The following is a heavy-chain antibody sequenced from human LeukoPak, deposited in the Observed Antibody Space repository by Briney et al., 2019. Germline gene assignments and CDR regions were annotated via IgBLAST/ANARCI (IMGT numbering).Heavy chain of an antibody. CDR1: GFTFSNYW. V-gene: IGHV3-7*01. Sequence: GGSLRLSCAASGFTFSNYWISWVRQAPGKGLEWVANIKQDGSVKYYVDSVKGRFTISRDNSKNTLYLQMNSLRAEDTAVYYCAKGSGSYGGIDYWGQGTLVTVSS. CDR3: AKGSGSYGGIDY. CDR2: IKQDGSVK. D-gene: IGHD1-26*01. J-gene: IGHJ4*02.